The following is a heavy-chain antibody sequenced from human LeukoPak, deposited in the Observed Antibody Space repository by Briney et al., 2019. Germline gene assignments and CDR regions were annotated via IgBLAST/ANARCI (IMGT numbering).Heavy chain of an antibody. Sequence: SETLSLTCTVSGDSISSSSYYWGWIRQSPGKGLEWIGSIPYSGSTYFNPSLKSRVTISVDTSKNQFSLKLSSVTAADTAVYYCHTAAGTSWGQGTLVTVSS. CDR3: HTAAGTS. J-gene: IGHJ5*02. V-gene: IGHV4-39*01. CDR2: IPYSGST. CDR1: GDSISSSSYY. D-gene: IGHD6-13*01.